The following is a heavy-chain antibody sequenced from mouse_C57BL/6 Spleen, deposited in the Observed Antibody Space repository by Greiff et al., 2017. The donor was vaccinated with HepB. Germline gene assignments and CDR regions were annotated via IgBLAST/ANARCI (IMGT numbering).Heavy chain of an antibody. D-gene: IGHD2-3*01. CDR3: ARDRDGYYVWYFDV. J-gene: IGHJ1*03. CDR2: ISDGGSYT. V-gene: IGHV5-4*01. CDR1: GFTFSSYA. Sequence: EVKVVESGGGLVKPGGSLKLSCAASGFTFSSYAMSWVRQTPEKRLEWVATISDGGSYTYYPDNVKGRFTIDRDNAKNNLYLQMSQLKSEDTAMYYCARDRDGYYVWYFDVWGTGTTVTVSS.